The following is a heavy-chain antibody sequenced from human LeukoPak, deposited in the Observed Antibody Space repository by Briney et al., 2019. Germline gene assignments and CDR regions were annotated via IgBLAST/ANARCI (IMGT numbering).Heavy chain of an antibody. V-gene: IGHV5-51*01. CDR3: AIRYCGSYNDY. D-gene: IGHD1-26*01. CDR2: IYPGDSDT. CDR1: GYSFTDYW. Sequence: GESLKISCKGSGYSFTDYWIGWVRHMPRKGLEWMGIIYPGDSDTRYSPSFKGQVTISADKSISTAYPQWSSLEASDTAMYYCAIRYCGSYNDYWGQGTLVTVSS. J-gene: IGHJ4*02.